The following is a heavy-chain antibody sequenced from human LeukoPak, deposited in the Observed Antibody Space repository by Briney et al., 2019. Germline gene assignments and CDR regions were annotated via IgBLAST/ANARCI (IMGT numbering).Heavy chain of an antibody. CDR3: ARESIPVAGTIDD. J-gene: IGHJ4*02. D-gene: IGHD6-19*01. V-gene: IGHV3-33*01. CDR1: GFTFSDYG. CDR2: IWDDGTTK. Sequence: PGGSLRLSCAASGFTFSDYGMHWVRRAPGKGLERVAIIWDDGTTKYYADSVKGRFTISRDNSKNTLYLQMNSLRAEDTAVYYCARESIPVAGTIDDWGQGTLVTVSS.